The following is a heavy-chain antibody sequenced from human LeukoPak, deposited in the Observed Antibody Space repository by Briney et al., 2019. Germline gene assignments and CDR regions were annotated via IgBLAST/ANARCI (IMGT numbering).Heavy chain of an antibody. V-gene: IGHV1-2*02. J-gene: IGHJ3*02. Sequence: ASVKVSCKASGYTFTGYYMHWVRQAPGQGLEWMGWINPNSGGTNYAQKFQGRVTMTRDTSISTAYMELSRLRSDDTAVYYCARDRESVLRYFDWLLSSDAFDIWGQGTMVTVSS. CDR3: ARDRESVLRYFDWLLSSDAFDI. D-gene: IGHD3-9*01. CDR1: GYTFTGYY. CDR2: INPNSGGT.